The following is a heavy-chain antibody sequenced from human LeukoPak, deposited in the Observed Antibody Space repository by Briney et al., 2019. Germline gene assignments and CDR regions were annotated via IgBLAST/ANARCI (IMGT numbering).Heavy chain of an antibody. D-gene: IGHD6-19*01. CDR3: ARRAGQWLVRNYNWFDP. CDR1: GYTFTGYY. CDR2: INPNTAGT. Sequence: AASVKVSCKASGYTFTGYYFHWVRQAPGQGLEWMGWINPNTAGTNYAQKFLGGVTLTWDTSISTAYMELNRLTSDDTAVYYCARRAGQWLVRNYNWFDPWGQGTLVTVSS. J-gene: IGHJ5*02. V-gene: IGHV1-2*02.